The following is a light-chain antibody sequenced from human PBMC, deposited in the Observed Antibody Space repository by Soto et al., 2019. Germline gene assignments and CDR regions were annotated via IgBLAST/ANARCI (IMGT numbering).Light chain of an antibody. Sequence: EIVMTQSPATLSVSPGERATLSCRASQSVSSNLAWYQQKPGQAPRILIYGASTRATGIPARFSGSGSGTEFNLTISRLQSEDFAVYECQQYNNWTWTFGQGTKVDIK. CDR3: QQYNNWTWT. J-gene: IGKJ1*01. CDR2: GAS. V-gene: IGKV3-15*01. CDR1: QSVSSN.